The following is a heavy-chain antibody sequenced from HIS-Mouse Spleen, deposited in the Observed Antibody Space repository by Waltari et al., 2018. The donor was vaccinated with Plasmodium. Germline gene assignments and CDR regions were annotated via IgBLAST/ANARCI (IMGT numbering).Heavy chain of an antibody. CDR3: ARDRRLAFDY. D-gene: IGHD2-15*01. CDR1: GFTFSSYA. V-gene: IGHV3-30-3*01. J-gene: IGHJ4*02. Sequence: QVQLVESGGGVVQPGRSLRLSCAASGFTFSSYAMHWVRQAPGKGLEWVAVISYDGSNKYYADSVKCRVTIFRDNSKNTLYLQMKSLRAEDTAVYYCARDRRLAFDYWGQGTLVTVSS. CDR2: ISYDGSNK.